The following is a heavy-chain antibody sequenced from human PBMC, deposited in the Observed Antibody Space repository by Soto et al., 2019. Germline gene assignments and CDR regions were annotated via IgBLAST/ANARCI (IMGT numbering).Heavy chain of an antibody. CDR2: IYTGGST. CDR3: ARVSGNYYGSGSYSLDY. Sequence: SETLSLTXTVSGGSINTYYWSWIRQPAGKGLEWIGRIYTGGSTNYNPSLKNRVTMSIDTSKNHFSLRLSSVTAADTAVYFCARVSGNYYGSGSYSLDYWGQGTLVTVSS. CDR1: GGSINTYY. V-gene: IGHV4-4*07. J-gene: IGHJ4*02. D-gene: IGHD3-10*01.